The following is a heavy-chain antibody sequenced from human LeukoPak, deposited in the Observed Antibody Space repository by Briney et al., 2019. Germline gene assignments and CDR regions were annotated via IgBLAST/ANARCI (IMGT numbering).Heavy chain of an antibody. Sequence: PGGSLRLSCAASGFTFSRYSMNWVRQAPGKGLEWVSSISSSSSYIYYADSVKGRFTISRDSAKTSLYLQMNSLRAEDTAVYYCARDRLIYGDYGDAFDIWGQGTMVTVSS. CDR2: ISSSSSYI. D-gene: IGHD4-17*01. V-gene: IGHV3-21*01. CDR3: ARDRLIYGDYGDAFDI. J-gene: IGHJ3*02. CDR1: GFTFSRYS.